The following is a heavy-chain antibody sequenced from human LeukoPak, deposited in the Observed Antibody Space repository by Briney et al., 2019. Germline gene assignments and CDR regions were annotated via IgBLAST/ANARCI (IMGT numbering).Heavy chain of an antibody. D-gene: IGHD2-15*01. CDR3: ARGVARHWYFYL. Sequence: PSETLSLTCAVYGGSFSGYYWSWIRQPPGKGLEWIGEINHSGSTNNNPSLKSRVTISVDTSKNQFSLKLSSVTAADTAVYYCARGVARHWYFYLWGRGTLVTVSS. CDR1: GGSFSGYY. J-gene: IGHJ2*01. CDR2: INHSGST. V-gene: IGHV4-34*01.